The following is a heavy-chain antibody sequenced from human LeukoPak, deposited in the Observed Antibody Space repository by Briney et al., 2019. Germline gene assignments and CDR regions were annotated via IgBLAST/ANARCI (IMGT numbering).Heavy chain of an antibody. V-gene: IGHV4-4*07. CDR3: ASYTSSGSYFDY. CDR2: IYTSGST. D-gene: IGHD1-26*01. J-gene: IGHJ4*02. Sequence: SETLSLTCTVSGGSISSYYWSWIRQPAGKGLEWIGRIYTSGSTYYNPSPASRVTIPVDNSKNQSSRNLSSVAAAAPAVYYGASYTSSGSYFDYWGQGTLVTVSS. CDR1: GGSISSYY.